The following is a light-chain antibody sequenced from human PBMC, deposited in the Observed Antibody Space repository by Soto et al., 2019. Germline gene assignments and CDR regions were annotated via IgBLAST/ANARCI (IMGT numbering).Light chain of an antibody. V-gene: IGKV3-20*01. CDR1: QSIRTS. J-gene: IGKJ1*01. Sequence: EVVLTQSPATQSLSPGERDTLSCRASQSIRTSLAWYQQKPGQAPRLLIYGASTRATGIPDRFSGSGSGTDFTLIIARLEPGDFAVYYCQQYGNSPQTFGQGTKVDIK. CDR2: GAS. CDR3: QQYGNSPQT.